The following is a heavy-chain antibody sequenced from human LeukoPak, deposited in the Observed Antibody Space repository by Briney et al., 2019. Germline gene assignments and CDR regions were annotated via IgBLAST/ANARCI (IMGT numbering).Heavy chain of an antibody. V-gene: IGHV1-24*01. Sequence: ASVKVSCKVSGYTLTELSMHWVRQAPGKGLEWMGGFDPEDGETIYAQKFQGRVTITADESTSTAYMELSSLRSEDTAVYYCAAPRTYYYDSSGYFDYWGQGTLVTVSS. J-gene: IGHJ4*02. CDR1: GYTLTELS. D-gene: IGHD3-22*01. CDR3: AAPRTYYYDSSGYFDY. CDR2: FDPEDGET.